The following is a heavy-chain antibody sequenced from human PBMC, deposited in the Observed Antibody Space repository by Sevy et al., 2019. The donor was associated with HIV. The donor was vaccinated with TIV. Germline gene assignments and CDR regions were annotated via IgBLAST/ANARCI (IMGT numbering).Heavy chain of an antibody. CDR1: GFTFSSYA. V-gene: IGHV3-23*01. J-gene: IGHJ3*02. CDR2: ISGSGGST. D-gene: IGHD5-12*01. CDR3: AKVTPHIVATIIEDAFDI. Sequence: GGSLRLSCAASGFTFSSYAMSWVRQAPGKGLEWVSAISGSGGSTYYADSVKGRFTISRDNPKNTLYLQMNSLRAEDTAVYYCAKVTPHIVATIIEDAFDIWGQGTMVTVSS.